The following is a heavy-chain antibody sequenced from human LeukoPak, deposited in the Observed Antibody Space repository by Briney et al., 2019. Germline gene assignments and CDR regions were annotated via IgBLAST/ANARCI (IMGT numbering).Heavy chain of an antibody. CDR3: ASLGYLRSWASPSAGDY. J-gene: IGHJ4*02. Sequence: SETLSLTCTVSGGSISNYYWSWIRQPAGKGLEWIGRIYTSGSTNYNPSLKSRVTISVDTSKDQFSLKLSSVTAADTAVYYCASLGYLRSWASPSAGDYWGQGTLVTVSS. D-gene: IGHD3-22*01. V-gene: IGHV4-4*07. CDR2: IYTSGST. CDR1: GGSISNYY.